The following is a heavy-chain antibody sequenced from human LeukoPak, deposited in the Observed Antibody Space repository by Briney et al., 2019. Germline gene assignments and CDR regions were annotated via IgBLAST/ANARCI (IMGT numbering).Heavy chain of an antibody. J-gene: IGHJ6*02. Sequence: SETLSLACTVSGGSISSYYWSWIRQPPGKGLEWIGYIYYSGSTNYNPSLKSRVTTSVDTSKNQFSLKLSSVTAADTAVYYCAFGDYYYYYGMDVWGQGTTVTVSS. CDR1: GGSISSYY. CDR3: AFGDYYYYYGMDV. D-gene: IGHD4-17*01. CDR2: IYYSGST. V-gene: IGHV4-59*08.